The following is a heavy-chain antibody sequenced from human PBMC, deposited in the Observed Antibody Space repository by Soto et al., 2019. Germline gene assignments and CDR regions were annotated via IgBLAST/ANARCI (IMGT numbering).Heavy chain of an antibody. V-gene: IGHV1-18*04. Sequence: ASVKVSCKASGYTFTSYGISWVRQAPGQGLEWMGWISAYNGNTNYAQRLQGRVTMTTDTSTSTAYMELRSLRSDDTAVYYCARDRFRYYDFWSGYYRFRFDYWGQGTLVTVSS. CDR2: ISAYNGNT. D-gene: IGHD3-3*01. CDR3: ARDRFRYYDFWSGYYRFRFDY. CDR1: GYTFTSYG. J-gene: IGHJ4*02.